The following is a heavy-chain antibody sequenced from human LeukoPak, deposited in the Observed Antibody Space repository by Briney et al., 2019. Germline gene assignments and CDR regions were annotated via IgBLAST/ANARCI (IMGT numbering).Heavy chain of an antibody. Sequence: KPGGSLRLSCAASGFTFSSYAMSWVRQAPGKGLEWVSATSGTSGRTYYADSVKGRFTISRDNTKNTLYLQMNSLRAEDTAVYYCANWGCRGGSCYPFDYWGQGTLVTVSS. CDR1: GFTFSSYA. CDR3: ANWGCRGGSCYPFDY. D-gene: IGHD2-15*01. V-gene: IGHV3-23*01. J-gene: IGHJ4*02. CDR2: TSGTSGRT.